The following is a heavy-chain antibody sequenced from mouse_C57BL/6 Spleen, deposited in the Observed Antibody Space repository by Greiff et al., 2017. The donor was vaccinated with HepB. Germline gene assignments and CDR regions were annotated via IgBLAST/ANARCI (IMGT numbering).Heavy chain of an antibody. CDR2: IDPEDGDT. D-gene: IGHD2-4*01. CDR1: GFNIKDYY. J-gene: IGHJ4*01. CDR3: TTGDYDPYAMDY. V-gene: IGHV14-1*01. Sequence: EVQLQQSGAELVRPGASVKLSCTASGFNIKDYYMHWVKQRPEQGLEWIGRIDPEDGDTEYAPKFQGKATMTADTSSNTAYLQLSSLTSEDNAVYYCTTGDYDPYAMDYGGQGASVTVSS.